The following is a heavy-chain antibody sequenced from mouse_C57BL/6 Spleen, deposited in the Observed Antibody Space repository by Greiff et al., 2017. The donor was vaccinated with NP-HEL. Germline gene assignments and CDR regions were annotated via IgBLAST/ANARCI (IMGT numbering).Heavy chain of an antibody. CDR1: GYTFTDYN. V-gene: IGHV1-18*01. CDR3: ARDDYGSSSWFAY. CDR2: INPNNGGT. Sequence: EVQLQQSGPELVKPGASVKIPCKASGYTFTDYNMDWVKQSHGKSLEWIGDINPNNGGTIYNQKFKGKATLTVDKSSSTAYMKRRSLTSEDTAVYYCARDDYGSSSWFAYWGQGTLVTVSA. J-gene: IGHJ3*01. D-gene: IGHD1-1*01.